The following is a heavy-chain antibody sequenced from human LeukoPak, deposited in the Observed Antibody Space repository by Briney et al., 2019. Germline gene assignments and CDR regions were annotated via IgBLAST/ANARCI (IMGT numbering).Heavy chain of an antibody. D-gene: IGHD1-7*01. Sequence: PGGSLRLSCAVYGITLSNYGMSWVRQAPGKGLEWVGFIRSKAYGGTTEYAASVKGRFTISRDDSKSIAYLQMNSLKTEDTAVYYCTRENLELRLGYYYYYMDVWGKGTTVTVSS. J-gene: IGHJ6*03. CDR2: IRSKAYGGTT. CDR3: TRENLELRLGYYYYYMDV. V-gene: IGHV3-49*04. CDR1: GITLSNYG.